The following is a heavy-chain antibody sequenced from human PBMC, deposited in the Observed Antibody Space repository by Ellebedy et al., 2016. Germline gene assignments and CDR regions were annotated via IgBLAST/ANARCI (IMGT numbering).Heavy chain of an antibody. CDR3: ASRAIAVTGTDPPRDYYYGMDV. D-gene: IGHD6-19*01. Sequence: GGSLRLSCVGSGFTFSSHGMHWVRQAPGKGLEWVAIISYDGNKIFYADSVKGRFTISRDNAKNSLYLQMNSLTTEDTAVYYCASRAIAVTGTDPPRDYYYGMDVWGQGTTVTVSS. V-gene: IGHV3-30*03. CDR1: GFTFSSHG. J-gene: IGHJ6*02. CDR2: ISYDGNKI.